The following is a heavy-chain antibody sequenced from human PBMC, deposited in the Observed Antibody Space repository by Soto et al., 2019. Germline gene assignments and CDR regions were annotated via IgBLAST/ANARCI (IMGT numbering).Heavy chain of an antibody. Sequence: PGGSLRLSCGASGFTFSSYAMSWVRQAPGKGLEWVSAISGSGGVTNYADSVKGRFTISRDNSKSTLYLQMNSLRCEDTAIYYCKKEIRAGGVMGSDSWGQGTLVTVSS. CDR1: GFTFSSYA. D-gene: IGHD3-16*01. J-gene: IGHJ4*02. V-gene: IGHV3-23*01. CDR3: KKEIRAGGVMGSDS. CDR2: ISGSGGVT.